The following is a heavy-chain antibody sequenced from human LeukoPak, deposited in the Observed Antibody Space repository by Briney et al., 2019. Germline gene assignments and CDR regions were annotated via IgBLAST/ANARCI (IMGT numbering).Heavy chain of an antibody. CDR2: IIPIFGTA. Sequence: GASVTVSCTASGGTFSSYAISWVRQAPGQGLEWMGGIIPIFGTANYAQKFQGRVTITADESTSTAYMELSSLRSEDTAVYYCARASRLIAVPYNLDYWGQGTLVTVSS. J-gene: IGHJ4*02. CDR3: ARASRLIAVPYNLDY. CDR1: GGTFSSYA. V-gene: IGHV1-69*13. D-gene: IGHD6-19*01.